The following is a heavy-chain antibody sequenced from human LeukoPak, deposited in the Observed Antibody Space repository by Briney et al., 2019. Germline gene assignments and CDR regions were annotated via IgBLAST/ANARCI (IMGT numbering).Heavy chain of an antibody. Sequence: ASVKVSCKASGYTFTSYDINWVRQATGQGLEWMGWMNPNSGNTDYAQKFQGRVTMTRNTSISTAYMELSSLRSEDTAVYYCARVGTSYDFWSGYRDYWGQGTLVTVSS. CDR2: MNPNSGNT. CDR1: GYTFTSYD. V-gene: IGHV1-8*01. J-gene: IGHJ4*02. CDR3: ARVGTSYDFWSGYRDY. D-gene: IGHD3-3*01.